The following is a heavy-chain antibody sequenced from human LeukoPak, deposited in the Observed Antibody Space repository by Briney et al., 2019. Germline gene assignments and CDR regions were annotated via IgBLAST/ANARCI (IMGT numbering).Heavy chain of an antibody. D-gene: IGHD4-17*01. CDR3: ARGDYGDYPDDY. CDR1: GGTFSSYA. CDR2: INPNSGGT. Sequence: ASVQVSCEASGGTFSSYAISWVRQAPGQGLEWMGWINPNSGGTNYAQKFQGWVTMTRDTSISTAYMELSRLRSDDTAVYYCARGDYGDYPDDYWGQGTLVTVSS. J-gene: IGHJ4*02. V-gene: IGHV1-2*04.